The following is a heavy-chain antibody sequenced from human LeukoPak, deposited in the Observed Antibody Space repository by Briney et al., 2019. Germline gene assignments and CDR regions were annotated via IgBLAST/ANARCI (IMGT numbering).Heavy chain of an antibody. CDR2: ISYDGSNK. V-gene: IGHV3-30-3*01. D-gene: IGHD4-23*01. CDR1: GFTFSSYA. J-gene: IGHJ4*02. Sequence: GGSLRLSCAASGFTFSSYAMHWVRQAPGKGLEWVAVISYDGSNKYYADSVKGRFTISRDNSKNTLYLQMNSLRAEDTAVYYCARDSPNSGTDYWGQGTLVTVSS. CDR3: ARDSPNSGTDY.